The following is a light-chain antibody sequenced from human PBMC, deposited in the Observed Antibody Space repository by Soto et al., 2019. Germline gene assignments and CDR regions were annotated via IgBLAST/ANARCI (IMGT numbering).Light chain of an antibody. J-gene: IGKJ4*01. V-gene: IGKV3-11*01. CDR2: DAS. CDR1: QSVSSY. CDR3: QLRSNWPGLT. Sequence: EIVLTQSPATLPLSRGERATLSCRASQSVSSYLAWYHQKPGQAPRLLIYDASNRATGIPARFSGSGSATDFTLTISSLEPEDFAVYYCQLRSNWPGLTFGGGTKVEIK.